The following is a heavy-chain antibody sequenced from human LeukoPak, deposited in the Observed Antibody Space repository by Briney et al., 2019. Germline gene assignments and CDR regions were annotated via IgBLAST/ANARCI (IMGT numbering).Heavy chain of an antibody. CDR3: ARASTMKKIFDY. J-gene: IGHJ4*02. V-gene: IGHV4-39*07. Sequence: SETLSLTCTASGVSISSSSYSWGWIRQPPGKGLEWIGSIYYSGSTYYNPSLKSRVTISVDTSKNQFSLKLSSVTAADTAVYYCARASTMKKIFDYWVQGTLVTVSS. CDR2: IYYSGST. CDR1: GVSISSSSYS. D-gene: IGHD3-22*01.